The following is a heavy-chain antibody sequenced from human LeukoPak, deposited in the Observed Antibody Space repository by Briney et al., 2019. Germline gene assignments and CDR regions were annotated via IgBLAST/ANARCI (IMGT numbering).Heavy chain of an antibody. CDR3: ARGGRWLQSSLFDS. D-gene: IGHD5-24*01. CDR1: GGSFSGYY. Sequence: SETLSLTCAVYGGSFSGYYWSWIRQPPGKGLEWIGEINHSGSTNYNPSLKSRVTISVDTSKNQFSLKLSSVTAADTAVYYCARGGRWLQSSLFDSWGQGTLVTVSS. V-gene: IGHV4-34*01. J-gene: IGHJ4*02. CDR2: INHSGST.